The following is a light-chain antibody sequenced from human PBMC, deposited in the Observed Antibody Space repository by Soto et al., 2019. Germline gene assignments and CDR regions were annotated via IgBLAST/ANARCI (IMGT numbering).Light chain of an antibody. CDR3: NSYTSSSTRV. CDR2: EVT. CDR1: SSDIGGYNY. V-gene: IGLV2-14*01. Sequence: QSALTQPASVSGSPGQSITISCTGSSSDIGGYNYVSWYQHHPGKAPKLLIYEVTNRPSGVSNRFSGSKSGHTASLTISGLQAEDEAVYYCNSYTSSSTRVFGGATQLTVL. J-gene: IGLJ2*01.